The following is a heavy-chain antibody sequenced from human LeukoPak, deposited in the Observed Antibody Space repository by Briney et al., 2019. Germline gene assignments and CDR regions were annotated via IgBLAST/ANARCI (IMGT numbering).Heavy chain of an antibody. J-gene: IGHJ4*02. CDR3: ARLPFGYSYGNHYFDY. V-gene: IGHV3-21*01. Sequence: GGSLRLSCAASGFTLRSYTMNWVRQAPGKGLEWVSSIGISSNKIYYADSVKGRFIISRDNAKNSLYLQMNSLRAEDTAVYYCARLPFGYSYGNHYFDYWGQGTLVTVSS. CDR2: IGISSNKI. CDR1: GFTLRSYT. D-gene: IGHD5-18*01.